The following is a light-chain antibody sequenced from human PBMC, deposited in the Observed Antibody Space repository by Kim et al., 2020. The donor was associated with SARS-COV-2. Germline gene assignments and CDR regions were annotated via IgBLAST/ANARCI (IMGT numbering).Light chain of an antibody. Sequence: SASVGDRVIITCQASQDVRKYLNWYQLKPGKAPKILIYDASNLYTGVPSRFRGRGSGTRFSFTISSLQPEDIASYYCQQYDGLPPTFGGGTKLEI. CDR3: QQYDGLPPT. J-gene: IGKJ4*01. V-gene: IGKV1-33*01. CDR2: DAS. CDR1: QDVRKY.